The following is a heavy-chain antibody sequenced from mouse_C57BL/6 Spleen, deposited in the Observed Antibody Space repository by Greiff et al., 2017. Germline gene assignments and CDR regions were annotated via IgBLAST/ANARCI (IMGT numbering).Heavy chain of an antibody. J-gene: IGHJ2*01. CDR1: GFTFSSYA. Sequence: DVMLVESGEGLVKPGGSLKLSCAASGFTFSSYAMSWVRQTPEKRLEWVAYISSGGDYIYYADTVKGRFTISRDNARNTLYLQMSSLKSEDTAMYYCTRDQGMVTTSYFDYWGQGTTLTVSS. CDR3: TRDQGMVTTSYFDY. CDR2: ISSGGDYI. D-gene: IGHD2-2*01. V-gene: IGHV5-9-1*02.